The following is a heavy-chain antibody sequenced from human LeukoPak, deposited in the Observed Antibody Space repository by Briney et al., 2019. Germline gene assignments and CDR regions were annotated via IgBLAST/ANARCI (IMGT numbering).Heavy chain of an antibody. CDR2: IDPNSAGTNT. V-gene: IGHV1-2*02. CDR3: ARQHWPDKFVDF. Sequence: GGSVRVSCKGSGNTFSGSYVHWVRQAPDQGLEWMGWIDPNSAGTNTNYAQEFQDRVTFTRDASVSAAYMELSRLTTDDTAVYYCARQHWPDKFVDFWGQGTLVTVSS. D-gene: IGHD1-1*01. CDR1: GNTFSGSY. J-gene: IGHJ4*02.